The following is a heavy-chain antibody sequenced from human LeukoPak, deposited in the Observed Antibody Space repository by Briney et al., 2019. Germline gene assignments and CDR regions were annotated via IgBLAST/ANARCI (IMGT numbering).Heavy chain of an antibody. CDR2: INHSGST. D-gene: IGHD5-18*01. Sequence: SETLSPTCAVYGGSFSGYYWGWIRQPPGKGLEWIGEINHSGSTNYNPSLKSRVTISVDTSKNQFSLKLSSVTAADTAVYYCARYVRGYSYTWSFDIWGQGTMVTVSS. CDR1: GGSFSGYY. V-gene: IGHV4-34*01. J-gene: IGHJ3*02. CDR3: ARYVRGYSYTWSFDI.